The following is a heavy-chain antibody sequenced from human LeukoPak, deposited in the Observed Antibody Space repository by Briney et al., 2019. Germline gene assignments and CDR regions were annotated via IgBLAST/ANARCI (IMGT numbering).Heavy chain of an antibody. V-gene: IGHV4-34*01. J-gene: IGHJ6*02. CDR1: GGSFSGYY. CDR3: ARAEQQLTHYGMDV. Sequence: SETLSLTCAVYGGSFSGYYWSWIRQPPGKGLEWIGEINHSGSTNYNPSLKSRVTISVDTSKNQFSLKLSSVTAADTAVYYCARAEQQLTHYGMDVWGQGTTVTVSS. D-gene: IGHD6-13*01. CDR2: INHSGST.